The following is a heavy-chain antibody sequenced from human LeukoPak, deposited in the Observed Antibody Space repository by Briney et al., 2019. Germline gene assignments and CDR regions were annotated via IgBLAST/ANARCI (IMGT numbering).Heavy chain of an antibody. Sequence: GGSLRLSCAASGFTFSSYAMHWVRQAPGKGLEWVEVISYDGSNKYHADSVKGRFTISRDNSKNTLYLQMNSLRVEDTTVYYCARDPSGGSWDFDYWGRGTLVTVSS. CDR2: ISYDGSNK. CDR1: GFTFSSYA. J-gene: IGHJ4*02. CDR3: ARDPSGGSWDFDY. V-gene: IGHV3-30-3*01. D-gene: IGHD2-15*01.